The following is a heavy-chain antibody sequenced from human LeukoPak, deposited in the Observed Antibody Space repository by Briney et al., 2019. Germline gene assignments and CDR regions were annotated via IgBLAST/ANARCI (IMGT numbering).Heavy chain of an antibody. CDR1: GGXSXSGDYX. D-gene: IGHD4-23*01. CDR3: ARENNDYGGKKAFDY. V-gene: IGHV4-30-4*01. J-gene: IGHJ4*02. CDR2: IXXSGNT. Sequence: PSQTLSLTCAVXGGXSXSGDYXXXXXRQPPGKGLEWIGHIXXSGNTYYNPSLKSRVSISVDTSKNQFSLKLSSVTAADTAVYYCARENNDYGGKKAFDYWGQGTLVTVSS.